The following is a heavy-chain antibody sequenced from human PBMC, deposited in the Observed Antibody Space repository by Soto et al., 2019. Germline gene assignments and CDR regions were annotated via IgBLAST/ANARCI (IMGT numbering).Heavy chain of an antibody. CDR3: ARHGYNYGGGYFDY. V-gene: IGHV3-66*04. D-gene: IGHD5-18*01. CDR2: IYSGGST. Sequence: EVQLVESGGGLVQPGGSLRLSCAASGVTVSSNYMSWVRQSPGKGLEWVSVIYSGGSTYYADSVKGRFTISRDNSKNTLYLQMNSLRAADTAVYYCARHGYNYGGGYFDYLCQGTLVTVSS. J-gene: IGHJ4*02. CDR1: GVTVSSNY.